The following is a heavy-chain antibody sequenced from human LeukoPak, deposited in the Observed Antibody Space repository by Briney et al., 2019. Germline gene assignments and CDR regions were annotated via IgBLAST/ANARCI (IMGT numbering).Heavy chain of an antibody. CDR1: GFTFSTYG. CDR2: IWYDGSNK. Sequence: PGRSLRLSCAASGFTFSTYGMHWIRQAPGKGLEGVAVIWYDGSNKYYADSVKGRFTISRDNSKNTLYLQMNSLRAEDTAVYYCARALDGHFDYWGQGTLVTVSS. D-gene: IGHD5-24*01. V-gene: IGHV3-33*01. J-gene: IGHJ4*02. CDR3: ARALDGHFDY.